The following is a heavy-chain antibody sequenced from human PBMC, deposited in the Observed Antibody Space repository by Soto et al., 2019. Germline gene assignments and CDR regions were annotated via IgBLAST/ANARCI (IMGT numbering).Heavy chain of an antibody. CDR1: WDSVSSYTST. D-gene: IGHD1-26*01. CDR3: ARGRIVGATRWFDP. J-gene: IGHJ5*02. V-gene: IGHV6-1*01. CDR2: TYYRSKWYN. Sequence: SQTLSLTCAISWDSVSSYTSTWNWIRQSPSRGLEWLGRTYYRSKWYNDYAVSVKSRITINPDTSKNQFSLKLSSVTAADTAVYYCARGRIVGATRWFDPWGQGTLVTVSS.